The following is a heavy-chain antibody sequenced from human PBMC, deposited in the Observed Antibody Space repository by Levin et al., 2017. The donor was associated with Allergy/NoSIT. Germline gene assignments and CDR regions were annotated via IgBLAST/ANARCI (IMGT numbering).Heavy chain of an antibody. CDR1: GDSVSSNSAT. CDR3: ARVVRAFTIRSAFDI. CDR2: TYYRSNWYN. Sequence: PSQTLSLTCAISGDSVSSNSATWSWIRQSPSRGLEWLGRTYYRSNWYNDYALSVKSRITINPDTSKNQFSLQLNSVTPEDTAVYYCARVVRAFTIRSAFDIWGQGTMVTVSS. J-gene: IGHJ3*02. V-gene: IGHV6-1*01. D-gene: IGHD3-3*01.